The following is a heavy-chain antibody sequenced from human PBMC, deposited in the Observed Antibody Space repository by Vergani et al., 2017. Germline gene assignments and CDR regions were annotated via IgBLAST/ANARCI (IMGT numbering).Heavy chain of an antibody. CDR1: GFTFSRHG. Sequence: VQLVESGGGVVQPGRSLRLSCTDSGFTFSRHGMHWVRQAPGKGLEWVANINQDGSEKYYVDSVKGRFTISRDNAKNSVYLQMNSLRVEDTAVYYCAREGSGYSYGANWFDPWGQGTLVTVSS. V-gene: IGHV3-7*03. D-gene: IGHD5-18*01. CDR2: INQDGSEK. CDR3: AREGSGYSYGANWFDP. J-gene: IGHJ5*02.